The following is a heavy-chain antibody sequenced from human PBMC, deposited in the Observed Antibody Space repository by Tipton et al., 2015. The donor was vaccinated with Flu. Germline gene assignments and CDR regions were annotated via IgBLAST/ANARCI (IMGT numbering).Heavy chain of an antibody. J-gene: IGHJ4*02. CDR2: ISSSLKYI. CDR3: VRVRYRAPYYLES. V-gene: IGHV3-21*06. Sequence: SLRLSCAASGFHFTSYSMNWVRQAPGKGLEWVSSISSSLKYIYYAESVKGRFTISRENANNSLFLQMNSLRAEDTAIYYCVRVRYRAPYYLESWGQGTLVTVSS. D-gene: IGHD3-10*01. CDR1: GFHFTSYS.